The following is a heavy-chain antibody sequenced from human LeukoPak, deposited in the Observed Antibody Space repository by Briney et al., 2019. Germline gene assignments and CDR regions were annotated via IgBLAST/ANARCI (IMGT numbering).Heavy chain of an antibody. Sequence: SETLSLTCAVSGGSISSSNWWSWVRQPPGKGLEWIGEIYHSGSTNYNPSLKSRVTISVDTSKNQFSLKLSSVTAADTAVYYCARTILWFGEKSYYMDVWGKGTTVTISS. D-gene: IGHD3-10*01. CDR2: IYHSGST. V-gene: IGHV4-4*02. J-gene: IGHJ6*03. CDR1: GGSISSSNW. CDR3: ARTILWFGEKSYYMDV.